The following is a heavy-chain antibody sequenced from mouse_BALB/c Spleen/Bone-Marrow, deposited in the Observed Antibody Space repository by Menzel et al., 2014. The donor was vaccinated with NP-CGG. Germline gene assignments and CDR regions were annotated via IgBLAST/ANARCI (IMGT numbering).Heavy chain of an antibody. V-gene: IGHV1-14*01. CDR2: INPYNDGT. Sequence: VQLKQSGPELVKPGASVKMSCKASGYTFTSYFMHWVKQRPGQGLEWIGYINPYNDGTKYNEKFKGKATLTSDKSSSTAYMELSILTSEDSAVYYCTRIYYDYDGVWFAYWGQGTLVTVSA. CDR3: TRIYYDYDGVWFAY. CDR1: GYTFTSYF. J-gene: IGHJ3*01. D-gene: IGHD2-4*01.